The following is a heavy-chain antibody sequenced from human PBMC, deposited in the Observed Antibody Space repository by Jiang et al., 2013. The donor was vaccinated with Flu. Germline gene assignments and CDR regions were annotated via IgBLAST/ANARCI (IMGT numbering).Heavy chain of an antibody. Sequence: VQLVESGGGLVQPGGSLKLSCAASGFTFSGSAMHWVRQASGKGLEWVGRIRSKAYSHATAYAASVKGRFTISRDDSKNTAYLQMNSLKTEDTAVYFCASAYGGNDYYYNGMDVWGQGTTVTVSS. CDR3: ASAYGGNDYYYNGMDV. D-gene: IGHD4-23*01. V-gene: IGHV3-73*02. J-gene: IGHJ6*02. CDR2: IRSKAYSHAT. CDR1: GFTFSGSA.